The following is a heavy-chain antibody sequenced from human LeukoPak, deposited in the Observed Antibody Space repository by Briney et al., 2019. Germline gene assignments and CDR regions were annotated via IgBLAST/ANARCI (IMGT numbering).Heavy chain of an antibody. Sequence: PGGSLRLSCSASGFTFSSFTMHWVRQAPGKGLEYVSAMSSNGDTTYYADSVKGRFTISRDNSKNTLYLQMSSLRAEDTAVYYCVRGGFFDPWGQGTLVTVSS. V-gene: IGHV3-64D*09. CDR1: GFTFSSFT. CDR2: MSSNGDTT. D-gene: IGHD3-10*01. J-gene: IGHJ5*02. CDR3: VRGGFFDP.